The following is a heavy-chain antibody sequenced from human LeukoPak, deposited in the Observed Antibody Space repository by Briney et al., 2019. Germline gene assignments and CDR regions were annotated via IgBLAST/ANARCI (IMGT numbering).Heavy chain of an antibody. V-gene: IGHV1-69*05. CDR2: ILPIFGTA. D-gene: IGHD2-2*03. Sequence: SVKVSCKASGGTFSSYAISWVRQAPGQGLEWMGGILPIFGTANYAQKFQGRVTITTDESTSTAYMELSSLRSEDTAVYYCARCLIGYCSSTSCSFGWFDPWGQGTLVTVSS. CDR1: GGTFSSYA. J-gene: IGHJ5*02. CDR3: ARCLIGYCSSTSCSFGWFDP.